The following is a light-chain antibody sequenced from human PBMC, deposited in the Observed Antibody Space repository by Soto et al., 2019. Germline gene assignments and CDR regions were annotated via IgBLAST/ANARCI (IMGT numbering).Light chain of an antibody. Sequence: QSVLTQPASVSGSPGQSITISCTGTSSDVGNNNYVSWYQQHPGKAPKLMIFEVSDRPSGISNRFSGSKSGNMASLTISGLQSEDEADYYCSSYATSNTLVFGTGTKVTVL. CDR2: EVS. CDR3: SSYATSNTLV. V-gene: IGLV2-14*01. J-gene: IGLJ1*01. CDR1: SSDVGNNNY.